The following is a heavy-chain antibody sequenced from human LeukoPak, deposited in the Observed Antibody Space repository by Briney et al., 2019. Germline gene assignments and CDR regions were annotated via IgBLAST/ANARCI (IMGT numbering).Heavy chain of an antibody. Sequence: SGGSLRLSCAASGFTFSSYAMSWVRQAPGKGLEWVSAISGSGGSTYYADCEKDSFTISRDNSKNTLYLQMNSLRAEDTAVYYCAKHRWLQLEDAFDIWGQGTMVTVSS. D-gene: IGHD5-24*01. J-gene: IGHJ3*02. CDR3: AKHRWLQLEDAFDI. CDR1: GFTFSSYA. CDR2: ISGSGGST. V-gene: IGHV3-23*01.